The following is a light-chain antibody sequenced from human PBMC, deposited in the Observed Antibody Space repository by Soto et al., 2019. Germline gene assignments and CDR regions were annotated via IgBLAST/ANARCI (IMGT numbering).Light chain of an antibody. CDR3: CSYTSSRTYV. J-gene: IGLJ1*01. Sequence: QSVLTQPASVSGSPGQSITISCTGTGSDVGAYIYVSWYQHHPGKAPKVMIYEVTNRPSGVSDRFSGSKSGNTASLTISGLQAEDEADYYCCSYTSSRTYVFGTGTKVTVL. V-gene: IGLV2-14*01. CDR2: EVT. CDR1: GSDVGAYIY.